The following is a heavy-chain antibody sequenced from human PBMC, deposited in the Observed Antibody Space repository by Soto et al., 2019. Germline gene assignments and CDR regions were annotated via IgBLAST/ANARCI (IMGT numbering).Heavy chain of an antibody. CDR1: GYIFVNYG. CDR2: ISPYSGNT. J-gene: IGHJ6*02. V-gene: IGHV1-18*01. Sequence: QVQLVQSGDEVRKPGSSVKVSCKASGYIFVNYGIAWVRQAPGQGLEWMGWISPYSGNTHYASKVQGRRTMTTDTSTSKRYMEMGSLTTDVTAVYYCAMVDNYVTPTPQDVWGQGTTVTVSS. D-gene: IGHD3-16*01. CDR3: AMVDNYVTPTPQDV.